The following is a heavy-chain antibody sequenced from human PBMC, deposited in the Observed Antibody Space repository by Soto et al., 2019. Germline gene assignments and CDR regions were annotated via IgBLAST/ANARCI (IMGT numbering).Heavy chain of an antibody. J-gene: IGHJ6*02. CDR1: GGSISSYY. D-gene: IGHD2-2*01. V-gene: IGHV4-4*07. Sequence: SETLSLPCTVSGGSISSYYWSWIRQPAGKGLEWIGRIYTSGSTNYNPSLKSRVTMSLDTSKNQFSLKLTSVTAADTALYYCARGNCSSPNCYSFAGYYGMDVWGQGTTVTVS. CDR3: ARGNCSSPNCYSFAGYYGMDV. CDR2: IYTSGST.